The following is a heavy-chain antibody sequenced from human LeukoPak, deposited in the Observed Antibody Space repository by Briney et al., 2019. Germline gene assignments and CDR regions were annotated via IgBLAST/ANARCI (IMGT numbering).Heavy chain of an antibody. CDR3: ARSLYYMDV. J-gene: IGHJ6*03. V-gene: IGHV3-48*01. Sequence: GGSLRLSCAASGFTFSSYSMNWVRQAPGKGLEWVSYISSRSSTTYYADSVEGRFTISRDNAKNSLYLLMNSLRAEDTAVYYCARSLYYMDVWGKGTTVTVSS. CDR1: GFTFSSYS. CDR2: ISSRSSTT.